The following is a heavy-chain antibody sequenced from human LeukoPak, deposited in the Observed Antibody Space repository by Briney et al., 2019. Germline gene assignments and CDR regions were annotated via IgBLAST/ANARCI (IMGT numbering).Heavy chain of an antibody. CDR2: ISGSGGST. J-gene: IGHJ4*02. V-gene: IGHV3-23*01. CDR3: ANLGIAVAGIDY. Sequence: RGSLRLSCAASGFTFSSYAMSWVRQAPGKGLEWVSAISGSGGSTYYADSVKGRFTISRDNSKNTLYLQMNSLRAEDTAVYYCANLGIAVAGIDYWGQGTLVTVSS. D-gene: IGHD6-19*01. CDR1: GFTFSSYA.